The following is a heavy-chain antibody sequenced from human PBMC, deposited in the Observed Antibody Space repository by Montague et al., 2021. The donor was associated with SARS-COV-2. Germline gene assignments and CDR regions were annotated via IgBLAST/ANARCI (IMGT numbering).Heavy chain of an antibody. CDR2: ISYDGSNK. CDR3: ARESSSRYYDILTGYDYYHYMDV. J-gene: IGHJ6*03. D-gene: IGHD3-9*01. Sequence: SLRLSCAASGFTFSSYAMHWVRQAPGKGLEWVAVISYDGSNKYYVDSVKGRFTISRDNSKNTLYLQMNSLRAEDTAVYYCARESSSRYYDILTGYDYYHYMDVWGKGTTVTVSS. V-gene: IGHV3-30*04. CDR1: GFTFSSYA.